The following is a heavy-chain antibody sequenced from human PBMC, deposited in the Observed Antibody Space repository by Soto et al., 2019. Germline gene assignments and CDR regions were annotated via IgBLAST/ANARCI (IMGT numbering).Heavy chain of an antibody. CDR2: VSAYNGNT. Sequence: ASVKVSCKASGYTFTSYGISWVRQAPGQGLEWMGWVSAYNGNTNYAQKLQGRVTMTTDTFTSTAYMELRSLRSDDTAMYYCARQTGSSYYYYGMDVWGQGTTVTAP. V-gene: IGHV1-18*01. CDR3: ARQTGSSYYYYGMDV. D-gene: IGHD1-1*01. J-gene: IGHJ6*02. CDR1: GYTFTSYG.